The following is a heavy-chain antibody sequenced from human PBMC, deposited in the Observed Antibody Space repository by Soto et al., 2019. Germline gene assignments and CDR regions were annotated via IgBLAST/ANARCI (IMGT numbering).Heavy chain of an antibody. V-gene: IGHV1-69*01. Sequence: QVQLVQSGAEVKTPGSSVKVSCKASGGTFSNYAISWVRQAPGQGLEWMGGIIPIFGTADYAQRFQGRVTITADESTSTAYLELSSLTSGDTAVYYCARDMIPAAISYRYYALDVWGQGTTVTVSS. CDR1: GGTFSNYA. CDR3: ARDMIPAAISYRYYALDV. D-gene: IGHD2-2*01. J-gene: IGHJ6*02. CDR2: IIPIFGTA.